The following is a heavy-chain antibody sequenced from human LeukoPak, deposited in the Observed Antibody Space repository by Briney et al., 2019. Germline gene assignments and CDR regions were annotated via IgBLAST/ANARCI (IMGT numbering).Heavy chain of an antibody. CDR1: GFTFSSYE. CDR3: ARGNDYGDYVHYFDY. V-gene: IGHV3-48*03. J-gene: IGHJ4*02. D-gene: IGHD4-17*01. CDR2: ISSSGSTI. Sequence: GGSLRLSCAASGFTFSSYEMNWVRQAPGKGLEWVSYISSSGSTIYYADSVKGRFTISRDNAKNSLYLQMNSLRAEDTAVYYCARGNDYGDYVHYFDYWGQGTLVTVSS.